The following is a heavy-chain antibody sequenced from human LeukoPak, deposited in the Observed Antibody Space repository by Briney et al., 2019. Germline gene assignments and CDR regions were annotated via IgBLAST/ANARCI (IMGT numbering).Heavy chain of an antibody. D-gene: IGHD1-20*01. CDR2: ISYDGSNK. CDR1: GFTFSSYA. Sequence: GGSLRLSCAASGFTFSSYAMHWVRQAPGKGLEWVAVISYDGSNKYYADSVKGRFTISRDNSKNTLCLQMNSLRAEDTAVYYCAKDNLPGYYYYGMDVWGQGTTVTVSS. J-gene: IGHJ6*02. V-gene: IGHV3-30-3*01. CDR3: AKDNLPGYYYYGMDV.